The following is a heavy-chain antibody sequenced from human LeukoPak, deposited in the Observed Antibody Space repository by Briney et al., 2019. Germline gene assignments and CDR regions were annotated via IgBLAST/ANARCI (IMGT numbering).Heavy chain of an antibody. V-gene: IGHV4-59*01. CDR3: ARRDSSGYYYPAAFDI. Sequence: PSETLSLTCTVSGGSISSYYWSWIRQPPGKGLEWIGYIYYSGSTNYSPSLKSRVTISVDTSKNQFSLKLSSVTAADTAVYYCARRDSSGYYYPAAFDIWGQGTMVTVSS. D-gene: IGHD3-22*01. CDR2: IYYSGST. CDR1: GGSISSYY. J-gene: IGHJ3*02.